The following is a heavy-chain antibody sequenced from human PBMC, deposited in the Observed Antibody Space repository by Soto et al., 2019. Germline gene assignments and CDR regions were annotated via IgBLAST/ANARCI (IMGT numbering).Heavy chain of an antibody. J-gene: IGHJ6*03. CDR2: ISYDGSNK. CDR1: GFTFSSYG. D-gene: IGHD2-8*01. Sequence: GGSLRLSCAASGFTFSSYGMHWVRQAPGKGLEWVAVISYDGSNKYYADSVKGRFTISRDNSKNTLYLQMNSLRAEDTAVYYCAKYSRMVYAPSDYYYYYMDVWGKGTTVTVSS. V-gene: IGHV3-30*18. CDR3: AKYSRMVYAPSDYYYYYMDV.